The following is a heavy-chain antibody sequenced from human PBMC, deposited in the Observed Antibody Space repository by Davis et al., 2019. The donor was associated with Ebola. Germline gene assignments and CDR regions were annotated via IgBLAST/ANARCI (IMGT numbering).Heavy chain of an antibody. CDR1: GFTVSSNY. V-gene: IGHV3-66*01. J-gene: IGHJ4*02. CDR2: IYSGGST. Sequence: GESLKISCAASGFTVSSNYMSWVRQAPGKGLEWVSVIYSGGSTYYADSVKGRFTISRDNSKNTLYLQMNSLRAEDTAVYYCARETDSSGYYNLDYWGQGTLVTVSS. CDR3: ARETDSSGYYNLDY. D-gene: IGHD3-22*01.